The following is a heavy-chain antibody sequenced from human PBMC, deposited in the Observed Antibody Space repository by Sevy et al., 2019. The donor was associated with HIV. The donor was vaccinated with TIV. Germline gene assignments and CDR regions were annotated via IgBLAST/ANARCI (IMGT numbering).Heavy chain of an antibody. CDR2: INPNSGGT. CDR1: GYTFTGYY. V-gene: IGHV1-2*02. CDR3: ARGGTAGLGDKYYYGMDV. Sequence: VSVKVSCKASGYTFTGYYMHWVRQAPGQGLEWMGWINPNSGGTNYAQKFQGRVTMTRDTSISTAYMELSRLRSDDTAVYCCARGGTAGLGDKYYYGMDVWGQGTTVTVSS. D-gene: IGHD3-16*01. J-gene: IGHJ6*02.